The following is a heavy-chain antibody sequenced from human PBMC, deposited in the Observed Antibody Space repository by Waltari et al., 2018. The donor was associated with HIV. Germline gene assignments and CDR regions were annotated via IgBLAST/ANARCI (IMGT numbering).Heavy chain of an antibody. CDR2: INSDGRST. V-gene: IGHV3-74*01. J-gene: IGHJ4*02. CDR3: ARTFTVATISPLLH. Sequence: EVQLVESGGGLVQPGGSLRLSCAASGFTFSSYWMHWVRQVPGKGLVLVSRINSDGRSTTYADSVKGRFTISRDNANSTLYLQMNSLRDEDTAVYYCARTFTVATISPLLHWGQGTLVTVSS. D-gene: IGHD5-12*01. CDR1: GFTFSSYW.